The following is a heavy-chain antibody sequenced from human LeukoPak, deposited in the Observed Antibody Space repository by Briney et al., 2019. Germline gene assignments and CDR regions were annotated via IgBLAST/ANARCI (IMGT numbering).Heavy chain of an antibody. J-gene: IGHJ6*04. V-gene: IGHV3-30*04. CDR2: ISYDGSNK. CDR1: GFIFSSYA. CDR3: AKCGGYYYYYYGMDV. D-gene: IGHD2-21*01. Sequence: PGRSLRLSCAASGFIFSSYAMHWVRQAPGKGLEWVAVISYDGSNKYNADSVKGRFTISRDNSENTVYLQMTSLRAEDTAVYYCAKCGGYYYYYYGMDVWGKGTTVTVSS.